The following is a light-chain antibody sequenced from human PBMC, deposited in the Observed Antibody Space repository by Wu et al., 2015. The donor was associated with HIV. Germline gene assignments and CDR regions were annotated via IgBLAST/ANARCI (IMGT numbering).Light chain of an antibody. J-gene: IGKJ4*01. Sequence: EIVMTQSPATLSVSPGERATLSCRASQSVSGNLAWYQQKPGQAPRLLIYGASTRATGIPARFSGSGSGTEFTLTISSMQSEDFAVYFCQQYNYRPSFGGGTKV. CDR3: QQYNYRPS. V-gene: IGKV3-15*01. CDR2: GAS. CDR1: QSVSGN.